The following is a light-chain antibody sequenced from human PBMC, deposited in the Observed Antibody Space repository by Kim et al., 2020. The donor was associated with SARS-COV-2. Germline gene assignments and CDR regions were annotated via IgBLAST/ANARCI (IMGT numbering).Light chain of an antibody. J-gene: IGLJ2*01. V-gene: IGLV3-1*01. CDR2: QDS. CDR1: KLGDKY. Sequence: VSPGQTASITCSGDKLGDKYSCLYQQKPGQSPVLLIYQDSKRPSGIPERFSGSNSGNTATLNISGTQAMDEADYYCQAWDSSTVVFGGGTQLTVL. CDR3: QAWDSSTVV.